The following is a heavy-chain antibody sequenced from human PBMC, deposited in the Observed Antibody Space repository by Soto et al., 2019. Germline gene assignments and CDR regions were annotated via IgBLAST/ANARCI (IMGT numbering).Heavy chain of an antibody. Sequence: GGSLRLSCAASGFTFSSYWMHWVRQAPGKGLVWVSRINSDGSSTSYADSVKGRFTISRDNAKNTLYLQMNSLRAEDTAVYYCARVKVRGYSYGYNYYYGMDVWGQGTTVTVSS. D-gene: IGHD5-18*01. CDR2: INSDGSST. CDR3: ARVKVRGYSYGYNYYYGMDV. V-gene: IGHV3-74*01. J-gene: IGHJ6*02. CDR1: GFTFSSYW.